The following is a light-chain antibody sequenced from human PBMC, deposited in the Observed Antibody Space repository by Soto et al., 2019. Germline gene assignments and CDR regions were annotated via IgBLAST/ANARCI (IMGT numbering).Light chain of an antibody. J-gene: IGKJ1*01. CDR1: QSVSSSY. V-gene: IGKV3-20*01. CDR3: QQYGSSPGT. CDR2: GAS. Sequence: EIELTQSSGTLSLSPGERATLSCRASQSVSSSYLAWYQQKPGQAPRLLIYGASSRATGIPDRFSGSGSGTDFTLTISSLEPDDFAVYYCQQYGSSPGTFGQGTKVEIK.